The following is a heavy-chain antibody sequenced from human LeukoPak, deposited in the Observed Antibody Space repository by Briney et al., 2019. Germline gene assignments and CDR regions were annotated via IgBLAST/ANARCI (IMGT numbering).Heavy chain of an antibody. Sequence: PSETLSLTCAVYGGSFSGYYWSWIRQPPGKGLEWIGYIYYSGSTNYNPSLKSRVTISVDTSKNQFSLKLSSVTAADTAVYYCARAATTVTMYHPLGSYYYYMDVWGKGTTVTISS. CDR3: ARAATTVTMYHPLGSYYYYMDV. CDR1: GGSFSGYY. V-gene: IGHV4-59*01. J-gene: IGHJ6*03. D-gene: IGHD4-17*01. CDR2: IYYSGST.